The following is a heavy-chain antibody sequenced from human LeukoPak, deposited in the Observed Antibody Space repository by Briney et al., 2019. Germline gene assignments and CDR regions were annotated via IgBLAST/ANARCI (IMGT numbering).Heavy chain of an antibody. CDR1: GYPFTDYY. CDR3: ARGQRFLEWLFRGSDYYYYYYGMDV. Sequence: GASVKVSCKATGYPFTDYYIHWVRQAPGQRLEWMGWMNPNSGNTGYAQKFQGRVTMTRNTSISTAYMELSSLRSEDTAVYYCARGQRFLEWLFRGSDYYYYYYGMDVWGQGTTVTVSS. J-gene: IGHJ6*02. D-gene: IGHD3-3*01. CDR2: MNPNSGNT. V-gene: IGHV1-8*02.